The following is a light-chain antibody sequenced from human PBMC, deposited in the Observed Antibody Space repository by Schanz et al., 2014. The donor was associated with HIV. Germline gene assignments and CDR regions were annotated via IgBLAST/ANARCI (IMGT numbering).Light chain of an antibody. J-gene: IGLJ1*01. CDR3: SAYAGSNNYV. CDR2: DVT. V-gene: IGLV2-14*03. CDR1: NSDIGGYNF. Sequence: QSVLTQPASVSGSPGQSITISCTGTNSDIGGYNFVSWYQQHADKAPKLIIYDVTSRPSGISSRFSGSKSGNTASLTISGLQTEDEADYYCSAYAGSNNYVFGSGTKVTVL.